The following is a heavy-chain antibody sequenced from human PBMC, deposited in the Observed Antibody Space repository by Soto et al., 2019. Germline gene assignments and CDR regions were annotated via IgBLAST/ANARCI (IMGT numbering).Heavy chain of an antibody. D-gene: IGHD1-1*01. CDR3: ARENWNYDYYYGMDV. CDR1: GYPFTTYG. Sequence: ASVKVSCKASGYPFTTYGITWVRQAPGQGLEWLGWISAYSDNTNYAQNLQGRVTMTTDTSTSTAYMELRSLRSDDTAVYYCARENWNYDYYYGMDVWGQGTTVTVSS. J-gene: IGHJ6*02. CDR2: ISAYSDNT. V-gene: IGHV1-18*04.